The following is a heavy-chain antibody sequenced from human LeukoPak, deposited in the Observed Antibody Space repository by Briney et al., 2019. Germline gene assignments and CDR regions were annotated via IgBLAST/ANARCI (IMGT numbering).Heavy chain of an antibody. CDR2: ISGDGGST. Sequence: GGSLRLSCAASGFTFDDYAIHCVRQAPGKGLEWVSLISGDGGSTYYADSVKGRFTISRDNSKNSLYLQMNSLKTEDTAFYYCAKGLYGGTYLPFDYWGQGTLVTVSS. D-gene: IGHD1-26*01. CDR1: GFTFDDYA. V-gene: IGHV3-43*02. J-gene: IGHJ4*02. CDR3: AKGLYGGTYLPFDY.